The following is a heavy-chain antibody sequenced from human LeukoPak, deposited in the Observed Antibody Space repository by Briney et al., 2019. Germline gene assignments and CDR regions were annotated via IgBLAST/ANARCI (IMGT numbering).Heavy chain of an antibody. J-gene: IGHJ4*02. CDR3: ARHGGSYSFDY. V-gene: IGHV4-59*08. CDR1: GGSISRYY. CDR2: IYNSGST. D-gene: IGHD1-26*01. Sequence: KPSETLSLTCTVSGGSISRYYWSWIRQPPGKGLEWIGYIYNSGSTNYNPSLQSRVTISVDTSKNQFSLKLSSVTAADTAVYYCARHGGSYSFDYWGQGTLVTVSS.